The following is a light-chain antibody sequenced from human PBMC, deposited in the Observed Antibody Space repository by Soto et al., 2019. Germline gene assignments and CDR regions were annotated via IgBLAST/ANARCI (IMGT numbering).Light chain of an antibody. CDR2: DAS. Sequence: EIVLTQSPATLSLSPGERATLSCMASQSVSSYFAWYQQRPGQAPRLLIYDASNRATGIPARFSGSGSGTDFPLTIRSLQPEDFAVYYCQQHNNWPITFGPGTKVDSK. CDR1: QSVSSY. J-gene: IGKJ3*01. V-gene: IGKV3-11*01. CDR3: QQHNNWPIT.